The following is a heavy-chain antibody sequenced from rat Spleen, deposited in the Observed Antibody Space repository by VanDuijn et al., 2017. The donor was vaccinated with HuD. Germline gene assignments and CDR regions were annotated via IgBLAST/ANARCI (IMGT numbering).Heavy chain of an antibody. D-gene: IGHD1-10*01. V-gene: IGHV5-29*01. CDR2: ISSDGSST. CDR3: AREDFETTFAF. CDR1: GFTFNDHF. J-gene: IGHJ3*01. Sequence: EVQLVESNGGLVQPGRSLKLSCAASGFTFNDHFMAWVRQAPTKGLEWVATISSDGSSTYYRDSVKGRFTFSRDNAENSVFLQMNSLRSDDTATYYCAREDFETTFAFWGQGTLVVVSS.